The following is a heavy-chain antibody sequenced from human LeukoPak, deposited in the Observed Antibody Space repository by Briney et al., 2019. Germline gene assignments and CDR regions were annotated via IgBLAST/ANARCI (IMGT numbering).Heavy chain of an antibody. CDR2: IYYSGST. D-gene: IGHD3-22*01. CDR1: GGSISSGDYY. V-gene: IGHV4-30-4*08. CDR3: ARAKYYYDSSGYHDAFDI. Sequence: PSETLSLTCTVSGGSISSGDYYWSWIRQPPGKGLERIGYIYYSGSTYYNPSLKSRVTISVDTSKNQFSLKLSSVTAADTAVYYCARAKYYYDSSGYHDAFDIWGQGTMVTVSS. J-gene: IGHJ3*02.